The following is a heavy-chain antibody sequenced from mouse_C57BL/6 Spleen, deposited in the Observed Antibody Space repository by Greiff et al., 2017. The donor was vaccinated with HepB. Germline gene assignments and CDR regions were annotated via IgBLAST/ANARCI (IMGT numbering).Heavy chain of an antibody. CDR1: GFSFNTYA. Sequence: EVKLQESGGGLVQPKGSLKLSCAASGFSFNTYAMNWVRQAPGKGLEWVARIRSKSNNYATYYADSVKDRFTISRDDSESMLYLQMNNLKTEDTAMYYCVRQITTGWYFDVWGTGTTVTVSS. CDR3: VRQITTGWYFDV. CDR2: IRSKSNNYAT. D-gene: IGHD1-1*01. V-gene: IGHV10-1*01. J-gene: IGHJ1*03.